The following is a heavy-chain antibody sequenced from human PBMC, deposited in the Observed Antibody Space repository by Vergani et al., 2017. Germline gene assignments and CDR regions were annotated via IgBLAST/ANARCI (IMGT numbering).Heavy chain of an antibody. J-gene: IGHJ6*03. CDR1: GFSLNTRGVS. CDR2: IYWNEDL. Sequence: QIPLKESGPTLVQPTQTLTLSCTFSGFSLNTRGVSLVWLRQPPGQDLDWLALIYWNEDLHYNPSLNNRVTITKDTYNNQVVLTMTNMEYVDTGTYYCVYKKTEFGTTGCFYPIYYYYDLDVWGKGTTVTVSS. D-gene: IGHD1-7*01. V-gene: IGHV2-5*04. CDR3: VYKKTEFGTTGCFYPIYYYYDLDV.